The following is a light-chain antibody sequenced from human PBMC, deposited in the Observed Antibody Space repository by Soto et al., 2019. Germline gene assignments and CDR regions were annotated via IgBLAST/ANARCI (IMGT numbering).Light chain of an antibody. CDR1: QGISRW. V-gene: IGKV1-12*01. CDR2: TAS. Sequence: DIQMTQSPSSVSASVGDRVTITCRASQGISRWLAWYQQKPGKSPKLLIYTASSLQSGVPSRFSGSGSGTDFTLTISSLQTEDFATYYIQQTTTVPLNFGGGTKVEIK. CDR3: QQTTTVPLN. J-gene: IGKJ4*01.